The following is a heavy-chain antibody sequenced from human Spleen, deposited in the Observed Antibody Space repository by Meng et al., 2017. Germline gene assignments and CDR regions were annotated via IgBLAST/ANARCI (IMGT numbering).Heavy chain of an antibody. CDR1: GYTFTDYY. V-gene: IGHV1-69*06. CDR3: ARGQWLVRNYYYYAIDV. Sequence: SVKVSCKASGYTFTDYYIHWVRQAPGQGLEWMGGIIPLFGTANYAQKFQGRVTITADKSTSTAYMEVNSLRSEDTAMYYCARGQWLVRNYYYYAIDVWGQGTTVTVSS. D-gene: IGHD6-19*01. CDR2: IIPLFGTA. J-gene: IGHJ6*02.